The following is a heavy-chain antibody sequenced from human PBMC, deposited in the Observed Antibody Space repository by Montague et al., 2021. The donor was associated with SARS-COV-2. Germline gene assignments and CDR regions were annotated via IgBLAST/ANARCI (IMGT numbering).Heavy chain of an antibody. V-gene: IGHV3-21*01. J-gene: IGHJ6*02. Sequence: SRRLSWAASGFTSSSYSMNWVRQAAGKGLEWVSSISSSSSYIYYADSVKGRFTVSRDNAKNSLYLQMNSLRAEDTAVYYCARDSPDYVWGSYGMDVWGQGTTVTVSS. CDR1: GFTSSSYS. D-gene: IGHD3-16*01. CDR3: ARDSPDYVWGSYGMDV. CDR2: ISSSSSYI.